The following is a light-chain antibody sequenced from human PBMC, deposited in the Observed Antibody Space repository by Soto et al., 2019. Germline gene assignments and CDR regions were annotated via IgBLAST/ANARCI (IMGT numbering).Light chain of an antibody. J-gene: IGKJ5*01. CDR3: QQYNNWPPIT. CDR1: QSVSSN. CDR2: GAS. Sequence: SPATLSVSPGERATLSCRASQSVSSNLAWYQQEPGQAPRLLIYGASTRATGIPARFSGSGSGTEFALTISSLQSEDFAVYYCQQYNNWPPITFGQGTRLEIK. V-gene: IGKV3-15*01.